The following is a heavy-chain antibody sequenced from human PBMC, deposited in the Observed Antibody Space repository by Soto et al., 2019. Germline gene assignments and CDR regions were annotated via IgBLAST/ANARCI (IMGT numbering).Heavy chain of an antibody. J-gene: IGHJ5*02. V-gene: IGHV1-2*04. CDR3: ARESNYDSPDESNWFDP. D-gene: IGHD5-12*01. Sequence: ASVKVSCKASGYTFTGYYMHWVRQAPGQGLEWMGWINPNSGGTNYAQKFQGWVTMTRDTSISTAYMELSRLRSDDTAVYYCARESNYDSPDESNWFDPWGQGTLVTVSS. CDR1: GYTFTGYY. CDR2: INPNSGGT.